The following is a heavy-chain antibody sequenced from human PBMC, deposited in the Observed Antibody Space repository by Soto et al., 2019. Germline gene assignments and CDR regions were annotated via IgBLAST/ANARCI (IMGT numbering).Heavy chain of an antibody. CDR1: GFTFSSYG. Sequence: GGSLRLSCAASGFTFSSYGMHWVRQAPGKGLEWVAVRWYDGSNKYYAGPVKGRFTISRDNSKNTLYLQMNSLRAEDTAVYYCAREIAVSGTLGYFQHWGQGTLVTVSS. CDR2: RWYDGSNK. CDR3: AREIAVSGTLGYFQH. D-gene: IGHD6-19*01. V-gene: IGHV3-33*01. J-gene: IGHJ1*01.